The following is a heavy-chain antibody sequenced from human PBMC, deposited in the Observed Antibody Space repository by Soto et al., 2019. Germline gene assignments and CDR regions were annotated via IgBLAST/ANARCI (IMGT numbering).Heavy chain of an antibody. CDR3: ARGMYNSGWNLDL. D-gene: IGHD6-19*01. V-gene: IGHV4-34*01. CDR2: INHRGST. CDR1: GGSFDAYF. J-gene: IGHJ5*02. Sequence: SETLSLTCEVSGGSFDAYFWSWIRQPPGKGLEWIGEINHRGSTKYDPSLKSRLTISVDTSKNQFSLRLKSVTATDTAVYYCARGMYNSGWNLDLWGQASVVTVYS.